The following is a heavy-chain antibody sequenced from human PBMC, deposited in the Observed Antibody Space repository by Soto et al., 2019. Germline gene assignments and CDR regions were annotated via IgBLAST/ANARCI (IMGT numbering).Heavy chain of an antibody. D-gene: IGHD4-17*01. CDR3: ARAGPNSVRSDY. CDR2: IYYSGST. V-gene: IGHV4-31*03. CDR1: GGSISSGGYY. Sequence: SETLSLTCTVSGGSISSGGYYWSWIRQHPGKGLEWIGYIYYSGSTYYNPSLKSRVTISVDTSKNQFSLKLSSVTAADTAVYYCARAGPNSVRSDYWGQGTLVTVSS. J-gene: IGHJ4*02.